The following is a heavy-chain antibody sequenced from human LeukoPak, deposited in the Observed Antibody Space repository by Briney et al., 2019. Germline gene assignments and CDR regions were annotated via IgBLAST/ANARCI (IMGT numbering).Heavy chain of an antibody. CDR3: ARGNIVATFDQYYFDY. D-gene: IGHD5-12*01. CDR1: GGSVTDYY. CDR2: IYYTGT. Sequence: SETLSLTCTVSGGSVTDYYWSWIRQSPGKGLEWIGYIYYTGTSYNPSLKSRVTISLDTSKKQFSLRLSPVTAADTAVYFCARGNIVATFDQYYFDYWGQGILVTVSS. J-gene: IGHJ4*02. V-gene: IGHV4-59*02.